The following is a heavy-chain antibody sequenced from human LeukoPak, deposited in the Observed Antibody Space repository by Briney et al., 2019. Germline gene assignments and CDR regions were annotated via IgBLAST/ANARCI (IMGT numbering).Heavy chain of an antibody. CDR1: GFTFSDYY. J-gene: IGHJ4*02. CDR2: ISSSSSYI. Sequence: PGGSLRLSCAASGFTFSDYYMSWIRQAPGKGLEWVSSISSSSSYIYYADSVKGRFTISRDNAKNSLYLQMNSLRAEDTAVYYCARDFSDVRGNIFDSWGQGTLVTVSS. V-gene: IGHV3-11*06. D-gene: IGHD3-10*02. CDR3: ARDFSDVRGNIFDS.